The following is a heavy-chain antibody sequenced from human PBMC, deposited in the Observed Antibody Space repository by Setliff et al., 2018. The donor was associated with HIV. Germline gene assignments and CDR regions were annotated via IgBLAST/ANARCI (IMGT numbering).Heavy chain of an antibody. Sequence: SETLSLTCNVSGGSISTNRDHWGWIRQPLGKGLEWIGSIAYSGSTSYSPSLKSRVTISVDTSKNQFSLKLSSVTAADTAVYYCARHPGSTSNWYKGAFDFWGQGRMVTVSS. J-gene: IGHJ3*01. CDR3: ARHPGSTSNWYKGAFDF. CDR2: IAYSGST. V-gene: IGHV4-39*07. CDR1: GGSISTNRDH. D-gene: IGHD6-13*01.